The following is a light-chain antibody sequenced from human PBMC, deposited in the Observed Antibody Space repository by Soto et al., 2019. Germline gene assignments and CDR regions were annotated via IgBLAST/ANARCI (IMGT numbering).Light chain of an antibody. CDR3: QQLNSYPLT. CDR1: QGISSY. CDR2: AAS. J-gene: IGKJ4*01. Sequence: IQLTQSPSSLSASVGDRVTITCRASQGISSYLAWYQQAPGKAPKFLIYAASTLQTGVPSRFSGGGSGTDFTLTISSLQPEDFATYYCQQLNSYPLTFGGGTKVEIK. V-gene: IGKV1-9*01.